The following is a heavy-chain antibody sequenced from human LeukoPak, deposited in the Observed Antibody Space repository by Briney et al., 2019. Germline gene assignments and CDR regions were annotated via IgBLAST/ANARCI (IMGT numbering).Heavy chain of an antibody. Sequence: SQTLSLTCAISGDSVSNNRAAWHWIRQSPSRGLEWLGRTYYRSKWYNHYAVSVKSRITVNPDTSKNQFSLQLNSVTPEDTAVYYCARALGGAEDYWGQGTLVTVSS. D-gene: IGHD3-16*01. CDR1: GDSVSNNRAA. CDR2: TYYRSKWYN. V-gene: IGHV6-1*01. J-gene: IGHJ4*02. CDR3: ARALGGAEDY.